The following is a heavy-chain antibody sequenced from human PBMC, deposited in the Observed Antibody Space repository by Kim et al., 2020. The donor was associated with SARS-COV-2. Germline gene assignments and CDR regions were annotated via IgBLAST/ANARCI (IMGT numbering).Heavy chain of an antibody. CDR3: ARAGYSYGYEVYYFDY. Sequence: ASVKVSCKASGYTFPSYAMYWVRQAPGQRLEWMGWINAGNGHTKYSQRFQGRVTITWDTSASTAYMDLSSLRSEDTAVYYCARAGYSYGYEVYYFDYWGQ. D-gene: IGHD5-18*01. V-gene: IGHV1-3*01. J-gene: IGHJ4*02. CDR2: INAGNGHT. CDR1: GYTFPSYA.